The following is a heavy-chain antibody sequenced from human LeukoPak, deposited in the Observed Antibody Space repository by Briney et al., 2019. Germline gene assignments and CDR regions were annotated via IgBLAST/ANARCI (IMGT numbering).Heavy chain of an antibody. V-gene: IGHV3-48*04. CDR1: GFTCSSYA. CDR2: ISSSRGNTI. CDR3: ARDVSGCGTSWLHAFDI. D-gene: IGHD6-13*01. J-gene: IGHJ3*02. Sequence: GGSLRLSCAASGFTCSSYAMNWVRQAPGKGLEWISYISSSRGNTIYYADSVRGRFTISRDDAKNSLYLQMHSLRAEDTAVYYCARDVSGCGTSWLHAFDIWGQGTMVTVSS.